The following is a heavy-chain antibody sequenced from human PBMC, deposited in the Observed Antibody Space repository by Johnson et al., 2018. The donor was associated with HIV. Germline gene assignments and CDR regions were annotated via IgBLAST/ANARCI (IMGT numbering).Heavy chain of an antibody. CDR1: GFTFSNYG. D-gene: IGHD5-12*01. CDR2: ISFAGMKK. J-gene: IGHJ3*02. CDR3: ARSDVDIVATILFDI. Sequence: QVQLVESGGGVVRPGRSLRLSCAASGFTFSNYGMAWVRQAPGKGLEWVAVISFAGMKKHYADSVRGRFTLSRDNSKGTLYLQMDGLRPEDTALYYCARSDVDIVATILFDIWGQGTMVTVSS. V-gene: IGHV3-30*03.